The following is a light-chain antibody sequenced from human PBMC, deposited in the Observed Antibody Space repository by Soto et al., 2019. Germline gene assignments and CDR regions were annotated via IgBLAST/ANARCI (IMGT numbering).Light chain of an antibody. V-gene: IGKV3D-15*01. CDR3: QQYNNWPPVYT. CDR2: DAS. CDR1: QSVRNK. J-gene: IGKJ2*01. Sequence: EVVLTQSPATLSVSPGQRATLSCRASQSVRNKLAWYQQKPGQAPRLLIYDASTRATGIPARSSGSGSGTEFTLTISSLQSEDFVVYYCQQYNNWPPVYTFGQGTKLEIK.